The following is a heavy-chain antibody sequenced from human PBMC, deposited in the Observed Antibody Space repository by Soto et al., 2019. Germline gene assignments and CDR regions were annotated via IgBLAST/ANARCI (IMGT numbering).Heavy chain of an antibody. CDR2: VSTNGGTS. Sequence: GGFLRLSCSASGFTFSIYAMHWVRQAPGKGLEYVSAVSTNGGTSYYADAVKGRFTISRDNSRNTLYLQMNSLRPEATAVYYCVKDRAPRDGYKTQPGSWGLGTLVTVSA. D-gene: IGHD5-12*01. CDR3: VKDRAPRDGYKTQPGS. J-gene: IGHJ5*02. CDR1: GFTFSIYA. V-gene: IGHV3-64D*06.